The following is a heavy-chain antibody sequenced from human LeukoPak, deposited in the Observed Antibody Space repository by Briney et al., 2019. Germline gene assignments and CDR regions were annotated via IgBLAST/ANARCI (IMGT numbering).Heavy chain of an antibody. D-gene: IGHD3-16*01. Sequence: NPSQTLSLTCTVSGGSISSGSSYWNWIRQPAGKGLEWIGRIQTSGTTHYNPSLKSRVTMSVDTSKKQFSLKLSSVTAADTAVYYCAREGGGFDYWGQGTLVTVSS. V-gene: IGHV4-61*02. CDR3: AREGGGFDY. J-gene: IGHJ4*02. CDR2: IQTSGTT. CDR1: GGSISSGSSY.